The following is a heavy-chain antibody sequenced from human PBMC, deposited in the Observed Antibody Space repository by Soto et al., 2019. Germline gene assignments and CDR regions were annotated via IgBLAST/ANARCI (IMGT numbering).Heavy chain of an antibody. CDR1: GGSISSYY. CDR3: ARHVPMTTVTKRGVCFDY. Sequence: QVQLQESGPGLVKPSETLSLTCTGSGGSISSYYWRWIRQPPGKGLERIGTIYYGGSTNCNPALKTRVSTSVDTSKNQFSLKLCSATAADTAVYYCARHVPMTTVTKRGVCFDYSGQGTLVTVSS. CDR2: IYYGGST. J-gene: IGHJ4*02. V-gene: IGHV4-59*08. D-gene: IGHD4-17*01.